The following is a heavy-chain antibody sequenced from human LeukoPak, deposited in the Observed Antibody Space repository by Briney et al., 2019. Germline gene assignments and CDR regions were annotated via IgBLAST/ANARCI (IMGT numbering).Heavy chain of an antibody. CDR1: GFTFNYAW. CDR2: TVSEIDGGTT. J-gene: IGHJ6*02. CDR3: TTDEDWNYARKDV. V-gene: IGHV3-15*04. D-gene: IGHD1-7*01. Sequence: GGSLRLSCAASGFTFNYAWMSWVRQVPGKGLEWVGQTVSEIDGGTTDYAAPVRGRFTISRDDSKSTLHLQMNSLKIEDTAVYYCTTDEDWNYARKDVWGQGATVIVSS.